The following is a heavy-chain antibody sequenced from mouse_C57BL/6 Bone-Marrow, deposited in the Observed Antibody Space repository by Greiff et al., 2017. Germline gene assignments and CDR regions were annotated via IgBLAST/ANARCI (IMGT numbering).Heavy chain of an antibody. J-gene: IGHJ1*03. D-gene: IGHD1-1*01. Sequence: QVQLQQPGAELVMPGASVKLSCKASGYTFTSYWMHWVKQRPGQGLEWIGEIDPSDSYTNYNQKFQGKSTLTVDKSSSTAYMQLSSLTSEDSAVYYCARPYGSRWYFDVWGKGTTVTVSS. CDR3: ARPYGSRWYFDV. V-gene: IGHV1-69*01. CDR2: IDPSDSYT. CDR1: GYTFTSYW.